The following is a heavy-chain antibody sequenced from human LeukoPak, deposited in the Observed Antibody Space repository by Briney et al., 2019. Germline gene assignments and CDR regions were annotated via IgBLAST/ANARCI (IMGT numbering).Heavy chain of an antibody. J-gene: IGHJ4*02. CDR1: RFTFSSYA. V-gene: IGHV3-23*01. CDR2: ISASGGST. Sequence: TGGSLRLSCAASRFTFSSYAMSWVRQAPGKGLEWVSAISASGGSTYYADSVKGRFTISRDNSKNTLYLQMSSLRVEDTAVYYCAKPQQMANFDFWGQGTLVTVSS. CDR3: AKPQQMANFDF. D-gene: IGHD6-13*01.